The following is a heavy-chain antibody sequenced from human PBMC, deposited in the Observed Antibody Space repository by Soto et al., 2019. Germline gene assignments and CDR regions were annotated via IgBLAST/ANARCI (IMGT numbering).Heavy chain of an antibody. CDR1: GYSFTNYW. J-gene: IGHJ5*02. D-gene: IGHD6-13*01. Sequence: GESLKISCKTSGYSFTNYWITWVRQVPGKGLEWMGNIDPVDSYANYSPSFQGHVTFSVDTSISTAFLHWSSLKASDSATYFCAQIESIARNWFDPWGQGTLVTVSS. CDR3: AQIESIARNWFDP. CDR2: IDPVDSYA. V-gene: IGHV5-10-1*01.